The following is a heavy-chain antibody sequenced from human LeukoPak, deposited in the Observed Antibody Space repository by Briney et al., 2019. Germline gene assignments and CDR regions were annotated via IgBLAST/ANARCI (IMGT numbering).Heavy chain of an antibody. D-gene: IGHD2-2*01. Sequence: NPSETLSLTCTVSDGSISSYYWSWIRQPPGKGLEWIGYIYYSGSTNYNPSLKSRVTISVDTSKNQFSLKLSSVTAADTAVYYCAKDGAYQLPASYLAYWGQGTLVTVSS. J-gene: IGHJ4*02. V-gene: IGHV4-59*01. CDR3: AKDGAYQLPASYLAY. CDR2: IYYSGST. CDR1: DGSISSYY.